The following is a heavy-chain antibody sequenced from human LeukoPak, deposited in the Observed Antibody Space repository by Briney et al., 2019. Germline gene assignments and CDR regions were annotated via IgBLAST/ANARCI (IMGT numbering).Heavy chain of an antibody. CDR1: GGSISTYY. V-gene: IGHV4-4*09. CDR3: ARRRTTGTTGYFDY. D-gene: IGHD1-1*01. J-gene: IGHJ4*02. Sequence: SETLSLTCTVSGGSISTYYWSWIRQPPGKGLEWIGHIYTTESTNYNPSLESRVTISVGTSKNQFSLMLSSVTAADTAFYYCARRRTTGTTGYFDYWGQGIVVTVSS. CDR2: IYTTEST.